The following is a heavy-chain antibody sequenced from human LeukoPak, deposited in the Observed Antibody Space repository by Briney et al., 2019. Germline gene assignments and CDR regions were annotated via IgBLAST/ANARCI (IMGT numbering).Heavy chain of an antibody. CDR1: GFTFSSYA. CDR3: AKHLITMIVVVITTFDY. D-gene: IGHD3-22*01. Sequence: GGSLRLSCAASGFTFSSYAMSWVRQAPGKGLEWVSAISGSGGSTYYADSVKGRFTISRDNSKNMLYLQMNSLRAEDTAVYYCAKHLITMIVVVITTFDYWGQGTLVTVSS. V-gene: IGHV3-23*01. J-gene: IGHJ4*02. CDR2: ISGSGGST.